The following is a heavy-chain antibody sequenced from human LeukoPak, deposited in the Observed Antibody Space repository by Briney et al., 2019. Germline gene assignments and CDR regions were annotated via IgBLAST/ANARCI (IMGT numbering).Heavy chain of an antibody. D-gene: IGHD5-12*01. J-gene: IGHJ4*02. CDR2: INPNSGGT. Sequence: GASVKVSCKASGYTFTGCYMHWVRQAPGQGLEWMGWINPNSGGTNYAQKFQGRVTMTRDTSISTAYMELSRLRSDDTAVYYCARRLATTPLGFDYWGQGTLVTVSS. CDR3: ARRLATTPLGFDY. CDR1: GYTFTGCY. V-gene: IGHV1-2*02.